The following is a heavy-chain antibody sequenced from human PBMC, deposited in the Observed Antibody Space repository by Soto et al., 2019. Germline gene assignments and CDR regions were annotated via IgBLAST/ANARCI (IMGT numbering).Heavy chain of an antibody. CDR2: IKHDGSEK. V-gene: IGHV3-7*05. CDR3: ARDDYYSSFY. D-gene: IGHD3-10*01. Sequence: EVQLVESGGGLVQPGGSLRLSCVASGFTFSNSWLSWVHQAPGKGLEWVANIKHDGSEKYYAVSAKGRFTVSRDNSKNSLYLQLNSLRVEDTAMYYCARDDYYSSFYWSQGTLVTVSS. CDR1: GFTFSNSW. J-gene: IGHJ4*02.